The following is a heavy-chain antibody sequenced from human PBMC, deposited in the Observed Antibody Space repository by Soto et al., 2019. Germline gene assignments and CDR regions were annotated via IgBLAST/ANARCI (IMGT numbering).Heavy chain of an antibody. Sequence: PSETLSLTCTVSGGSISSSGYYWGWIRQPPGKGLEWIGSIYYSGSTYYNPSLKSRVTISVDTSKNQFSLKLSSVTAADTAVYYCASEGKIDYYYYMDVWGKGTTVTVSS. CDR3: ASEGKIDYYYYMDV. J-gene: IGHJ6*03. CDR1: GGSISSSGYY. CDR2: IYYSGST. V-gene: IGHV4-39*01.